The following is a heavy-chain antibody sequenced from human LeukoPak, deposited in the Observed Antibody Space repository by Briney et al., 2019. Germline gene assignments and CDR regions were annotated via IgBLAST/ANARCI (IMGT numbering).Heavy chain of an antibody. CDR3: ARLFGNYQNYFDY. D-gene: IGHD1-7*01. CDR1: GGSISSITYY. J-gene: IGHJ4*02. V-gene: IGHV4-39*07. CDR2: MYYRGNT. Sequence: KPSETLSLTCTVSGGSISSITYYWGWIRQPPGKGLEWVGHMYYRGNTFYNPSLKSRVTISVDTSKNQFSLTLRSVTAADTAVYYCARLFGNYQNYFDYWGQGTLVTVSS.